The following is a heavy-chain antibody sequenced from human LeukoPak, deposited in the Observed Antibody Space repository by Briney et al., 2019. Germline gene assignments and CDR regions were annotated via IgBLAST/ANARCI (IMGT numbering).Heavy chain of an antibody. CDR3: ARGQHRVTYSDDAFDI. J-gene: IGHJ3*02. CDR1: GFDFSTQW. V-gene: IGHV3-30*03. Sequence: GGSLRLSCAASGFDFSTQWMSWVRQAPGKGLEWVAVISYGGNNQYYGDSVKGRFTISRDNSKNTLYLQMNSLRTEDTALYYCARGQHRVTYSDDAFDIWGQGTMVTVSS. D-gene: IGHD4-11*01. CDR2: ISYGGNNQ.